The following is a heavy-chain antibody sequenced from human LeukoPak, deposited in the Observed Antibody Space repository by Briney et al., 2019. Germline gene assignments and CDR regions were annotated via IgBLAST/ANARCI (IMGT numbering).Heavy chain of an antibody. CDR1: GGSISSSSYY. D-gene: IGHD3-3*01. J-gene: IGHJ5*02. CDR3: ARHVYSTIWSGDNWFDP. Sequence: MSSETLSLTCTVSGGSISSSSYYWGWIRQPPGKGLEWIGSIYYSGSTYYNPSLKSRVTISVDTSKNQFSLKLSSVTAADTAVYYCARHVYSTIWSGDNWFDPWGQGALVTVSS. CDR2: IYYSGST. V-gene: IGHV4-39*01.